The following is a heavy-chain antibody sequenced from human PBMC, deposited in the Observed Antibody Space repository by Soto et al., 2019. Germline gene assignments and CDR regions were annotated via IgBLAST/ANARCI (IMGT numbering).Heavy chain of an antibody. Sequence: EVKLVESGGGLVQPGRSLRLSCAASGFSFEDHAMHWVRQAPGQGLEWVSGIGWNSESIDYADSVKGRFTISRDNAKKSLYPQMYSLRAEDTALYYCAKDMGHYDFWGNNERGLEVWGQGTTVTV. J-gene: IGHJ6*02. V-gene: IGHV3-9*01. CDR3: AKDMGHYDFWGNNERGLEV. CDR1: GFSFEDHA. D-gene: IGHD3-3*01. CDR2: IGWNSESI.